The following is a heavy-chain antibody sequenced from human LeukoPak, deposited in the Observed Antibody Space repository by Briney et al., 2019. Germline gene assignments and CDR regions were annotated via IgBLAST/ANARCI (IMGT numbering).Heavy chain of an antibody. CDR2: IWYDGSNK. D-gene: IGHD6-13*01. J-gene: IGHJ5*02. CDR1: GFTFSSYG. CDR3: AREISDSSSWWWFDP. Sequence: GGSLRLSCAASGFTFSSYGMHWVRQAPGKGLEWVAVIWYDGSNKYYADSAKGRFTISRDNSKNTLYLQMNSLGAEDTAVYHCAREISDSSSWWWFDPWGQGTLVTVSS. V-gene: IGHV3-33*08.